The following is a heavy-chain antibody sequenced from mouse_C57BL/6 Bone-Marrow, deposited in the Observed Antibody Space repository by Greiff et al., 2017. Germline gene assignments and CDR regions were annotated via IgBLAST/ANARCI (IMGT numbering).Heavy chain of an antibody. CDR3: ARSAYYVSPSWFAY. D-gene: IGHD1-1*01. Sequence: QVHVKQSGAELARPGASVKLSCKASGYTFTSYGIRWVKQRTGQGLEWIGEIYPRSGNTYYNEKFKGKATLTADKSSSTAYMELRSLTSEDSAVYFCARSAYYVSPSWFAYWGQGTLVTVSA. V-gene: IGHV1-81*01. J-gene: IGHJ3*01. CDR1: GYTFTSYG. CDR2: IYPRSGNT.